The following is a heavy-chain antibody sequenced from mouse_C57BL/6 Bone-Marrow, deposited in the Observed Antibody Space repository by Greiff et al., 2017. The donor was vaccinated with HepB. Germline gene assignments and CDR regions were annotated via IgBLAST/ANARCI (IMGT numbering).Heavy chain of an antibody. CDR1: GFTFSSYT. Sequence: EVKLMESGGGLVKPGGSLKLSCAASGFTFSSYTMSWVRQTPEKGLEWVATISGGGGNTYYPDSVKGRFTISRDNAKNTLYLQMSSLRSEDTALYYCASLRGFAYWGQGTPVTVSA. J-gene: IGHJ3*01. CDR2: ISGGGGNT. CDR3: ASLRGFAY. D-gene: IGHD2-12*01. V-gene: IGHV5-9*01.